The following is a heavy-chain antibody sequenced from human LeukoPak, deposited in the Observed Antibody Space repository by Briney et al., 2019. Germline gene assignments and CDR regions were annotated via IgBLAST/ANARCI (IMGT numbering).Heavy chain of an antibody. CDR2: IYASGST. D-gene: IGHD5-12*01. V-gene: IGHV4-61*02. CDR3: AGAPAGSLDWLSPLEY. CDR1: GGSLSSPNYY. J-gene: IGHJ4*02. Sequence: SETLSLTCIGSGGSLSSPNYYWSWIRQPAGKRLEWIGRIYASGSTHYNPSLNSRVTISVDTSTNQLSLRLSSVTAADTAVYSCAGAPAGSLDWLSPLEYWGQGTLVTVSS.